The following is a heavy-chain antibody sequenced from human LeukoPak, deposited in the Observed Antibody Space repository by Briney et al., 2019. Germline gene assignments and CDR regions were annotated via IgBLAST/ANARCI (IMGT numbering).Heavy chain of an antibody. D-gene: IGHD3-10*01. CDR1: GFTFSSYA. CDR3: ARDRGIGLYGSGSYMGYYFDY. CDR2: ISYDGSNK. J-gene: IGHJ4*02. V-gene: IGHV3-30-3*01. Sequence: PGRSQRLSCAASGFTFSSYAMHWVRQAPGKGLEWVAVISYDGSNKYYADSVKGRFTISRDNSKNTLYLQMNSLRAEDTAVYYCARDRGIGLYGSGSYMGYYFDYWGQGTLVTVSS.